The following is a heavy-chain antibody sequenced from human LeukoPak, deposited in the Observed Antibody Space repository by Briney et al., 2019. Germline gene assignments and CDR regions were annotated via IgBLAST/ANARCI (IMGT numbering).Heavy chain of an antibody. D-gene: IGHD2-2*01. CDR3: ARDPTEYQVDYYFDY. Sequence: GRSLRLSCAASGFTFSSYAMHWVRQAPGKGLEWVAVISYDGSNKYYADSVKGRFTISRDHSKNTLYLQMNSLRAEDTAVYYCARDPTEYQVDYYFDYWGQGTLVTVSS. CDR1: GFTFSSYA. J-gene: IGHJ4*02. V-gene: IGHV3-30*01. CDR2: ISYDGSNK.